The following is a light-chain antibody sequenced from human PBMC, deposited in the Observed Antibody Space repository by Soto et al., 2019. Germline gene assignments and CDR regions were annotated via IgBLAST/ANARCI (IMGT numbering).Light chain of an antibody. CDR2: LNSDGSH. Sequence: QLVLTQSPSASASLGASVKLTCTLSSGHSSYAIAWHQQQPEKGPRYLMNLNSDGSHSKGDGIPDRFSGSSSGAERYLTISSLQSEDEADYYCQTWGTAVVFGGGTQLTVL. V-gene: IGLV4-69*01. J-gene: IGLJ2*01. CDR1: SGHSSYA. CDR3: QTWGTAVV.